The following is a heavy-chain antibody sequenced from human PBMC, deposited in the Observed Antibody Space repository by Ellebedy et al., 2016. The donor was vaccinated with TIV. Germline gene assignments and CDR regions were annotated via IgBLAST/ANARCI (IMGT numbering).Heavy chain of an antibody. CDR3: TTEVATSPGTD. Sequence: GESLKISCAASGFTFSNAWMGWVRQAPGKGLEWVGHIKSKTHGGTTNYAAPVKGRFTVSRDDSRNTLYLQMNSLKTDDTAVYYCTTEVATSPGTDWGQGTLVTVSS. V-gene: IGHV3-15*01. CDR1: GFTFSNAW. J-gene: IGHJ4*02. D-gene: IGHD2-8*02. CDR2: IKSKTHGGTT.